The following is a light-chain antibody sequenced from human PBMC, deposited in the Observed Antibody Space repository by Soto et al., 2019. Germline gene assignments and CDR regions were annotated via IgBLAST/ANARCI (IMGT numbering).Light chain of an antibody. CDR1: QSIMFS. CDR2: GAS. J-gene: IGKJ4*01. V-gene: IGKV3-15*01. Sequence: EIVMTQSPATLSVSPGERATLSCRASQSIMFSLAWYQQKPGQAPRLLISGASTRATGIPARFSGSGCGKEFTLTISSLQSEDFAVYYCQQYYDWPPLTFGGGTKVEIK. CDR3: QQYYDWPPLT.